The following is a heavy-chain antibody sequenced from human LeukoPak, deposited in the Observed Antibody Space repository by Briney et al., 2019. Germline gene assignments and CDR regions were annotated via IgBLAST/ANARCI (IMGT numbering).Heavy chain of an antibody. J-gene: IGHJ3*02. CDR1: GDSITSYY. CDR2: IYNSGNT. D-gene: IGHD3-16*01. CDR3: ARERLIGRAFTDAFDI. Sequence: SDTLSLTCTVSGDSITSYYWSWIRQPPGKGLEWIGNIYNSGNTNYNPSLKSRITISVDTSKKQFSLKLRSVTAADTAVYYCARERLIGRAFTDAFDIWGQGTMVTVSS. V-gene: IGHV4-59*01.